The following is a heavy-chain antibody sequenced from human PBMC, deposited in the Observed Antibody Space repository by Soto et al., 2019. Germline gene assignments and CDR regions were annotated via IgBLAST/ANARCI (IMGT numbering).Heavy chain of an antibody. D-gene: IGHD5-18*01. CDR2: IYHSGST. J-gene: IGHJ3*02. V-gene: IGHV4-4*02. CDR3: ARAGETAVPDAFDI. Sequence: KPSETLSLTCAVSGGSISSSNWWSWVRQPPGKGLEWIGEIYHSGSTNYNPSLKSRVTISVDKSKNQFSLKLSSVTAADTAVYYCARAGETAVPDAFDIWGQGTMVTVSS. CDR1: GGSISSSNW.